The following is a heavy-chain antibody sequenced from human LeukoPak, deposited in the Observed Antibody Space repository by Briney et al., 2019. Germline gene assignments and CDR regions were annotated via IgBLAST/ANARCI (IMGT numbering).Heavy chain of an antibody. CDR3: AKLFSAVTTYFQH. CDR1: GFTFSSYA. Sequence: GASLRLSCAASGFTFSSYAMSWVRQAPGKGLEWVSAISGSGASTYYADSVKGRFTTSRDNSKNTLHLQMNSLRAEDTAVYYCAKLFSAVTTYFQHWGQGTLVTVSS. J-gene: IGHJ1*01. V-gene: IGHV3-23*01. D-gene: IGHD4-17*01. CDR2: ISGSGAST.